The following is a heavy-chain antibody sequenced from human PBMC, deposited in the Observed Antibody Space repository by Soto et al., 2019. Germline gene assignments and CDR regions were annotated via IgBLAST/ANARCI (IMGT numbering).Heavy chain of an antibody. V-gene: IGHV3-11*01. J-gene: IGHJ4*02. CDR2: ISSSGNTI. CDR1: GFTFSDYY. CDR3: AKMSSENYYDPVFS. D-gene: IGHD3-22*01. Sequence: QVQLVESGGGLVKTSGSLRIACAASGFTFSDYYMSWVRQAPGKGLEWVSYISSSGNTIYYADSVKGRFTISRDNAKNSVYLPMNSLRAEDTALYFGAKMSSENYYDPVFSWGQGTLVTVSS.